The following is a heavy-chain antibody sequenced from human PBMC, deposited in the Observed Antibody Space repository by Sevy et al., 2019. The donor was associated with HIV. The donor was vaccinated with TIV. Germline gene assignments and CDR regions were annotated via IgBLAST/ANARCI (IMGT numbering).Heavy chain of an antibody. CDR1: EFTFSSSS. V-gene: IGHV3-7*01. Sequence: GGSLRLSCAASEFTFSSSSMTWVRQAPGKGLEWVATISQGGSEEYYVDSVKGRFTISRDNAKNLLYLQMNSLSAVDTAVYFCARFVSLGYWGQGTLVTVSS. D-gene: IGHD6-13*01. J-gene: IGHJ4*02. CDR3: ARFVSLGY. CDR2: ISQGGSEE.